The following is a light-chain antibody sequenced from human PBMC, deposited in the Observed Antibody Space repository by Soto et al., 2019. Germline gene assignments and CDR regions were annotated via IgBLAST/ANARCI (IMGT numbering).Light chain of an antibody. V-gene: IGKV1-5*01. J-gene: IGKJ2*01. CDR2: NAS. CDR1: QIFSSW. CDR3: QQYKTIPS. Sequence: DIQMTQSPPTLSASVGDRVTFPCRASQIFSSWLAWYLQEPGKAPRLLLYNASSLESGVPSRFSGSGSGTEFTLTISSLQPDDFATYYCQQYKTIPSFGQGTKLEI.